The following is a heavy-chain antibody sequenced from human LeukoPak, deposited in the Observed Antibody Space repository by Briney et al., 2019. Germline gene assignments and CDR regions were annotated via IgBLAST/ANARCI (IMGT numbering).Heavy chain of an antibody. Sequence: GGSLRLSCEVSGFSFSTYWMSWVRQAPGKGLEWVGQTNEHETEKYYGDAVRGRFTIYRDNAKNSLYLQMTSLRPEDTAVYYCARDSRGTTFDYWGQGTLVTVSA. CDR1: GFSFSTYW. V-gene: IGHV3-7*01. CDR3: ARDSRGTTFDY. J-gene: IGHJ4*02. CDR2: TNEHETEK. D-gene: IGHD3-16*01.